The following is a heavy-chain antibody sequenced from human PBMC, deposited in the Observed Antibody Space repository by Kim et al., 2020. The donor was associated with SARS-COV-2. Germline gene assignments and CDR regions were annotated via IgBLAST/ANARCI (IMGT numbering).Heavy chain of an antibody. Sequence: KGRFTISRDNAKNSLYLQMNSLRAEDTALYYCAKDIPYSYATPGYYGMDVWGQGTTVTVSS. V-gene: IGHV3-9*01. CDR3: AKDIPYSYATPGYYGMDV. D-gene: IGHD5-18*01. J-gene: IGHJ6*02.